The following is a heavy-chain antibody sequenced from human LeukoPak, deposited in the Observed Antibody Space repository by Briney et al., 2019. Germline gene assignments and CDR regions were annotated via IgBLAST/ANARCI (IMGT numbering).Heavy chain of an antibody. CDR3: AGGSGSSLP. CDR1: GFTFSSYS. J-gene: IGHJ5*02. D-gene: IGHD3-10*01. CDR2: ISSTGSYI. V-gene: IGHV3-21*01. Sequence: GGSLRLSCAASGFTFSSYSMNWVRQAPGKGLEWVSSISSTGSYIYDADSVKGRFTISRDNAKNSLYLQMNSLGAEDTAVYYCAGGSGSSLPWGQGTLVTVSS.